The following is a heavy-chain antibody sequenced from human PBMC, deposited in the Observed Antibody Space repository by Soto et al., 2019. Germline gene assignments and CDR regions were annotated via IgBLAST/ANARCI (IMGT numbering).Heavy chain of an antibody. D-gene: IGHD6-13*01. CDR2: IRQDGSEK. J-gene: IGHJ4*02. Sequence: EVQLVESGGGLVQPGGSLRLSCKVSGFIFSSYWMTWVRQAPGKGLEWVANIRQDGSEKYYADSVKGRFTISRDNAKNSLFLQMNSLRVEDTAVYHCEGGHAADYWGQGTLVTVSS. V-gene: IGHV3-7*01. CDR1: GFIFSSYW. CDR3: EGGHAADY.